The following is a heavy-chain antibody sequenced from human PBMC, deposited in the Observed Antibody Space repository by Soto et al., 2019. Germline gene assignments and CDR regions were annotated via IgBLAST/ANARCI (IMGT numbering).Heavy chain of an antibody. Sequence: GASVKVSCKASGGTFSSYAISWVRQAPGQGLEWMGGIIPIFGTANYAQKFQGRVAITADESTSTAYMELSSLRSEDTAVYYCARDWDPVGLYYGSGSLIGYWGQGTLVTVSS. D-gene: IGHD3-10*01. CDR2: IIPIFGTA. CDR1: GGTFSSYA. J-gene: IGHJ4*02. CDR3: ARDWDPVGLYYGSGSLIGY. V-gene: IGHV1-69*13.